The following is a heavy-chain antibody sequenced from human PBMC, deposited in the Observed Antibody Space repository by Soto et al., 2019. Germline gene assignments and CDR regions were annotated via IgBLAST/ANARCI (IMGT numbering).Heavy chain of an antibody. CDR2: INPHTGGP. J-gene: IGHJ4*02. Sequence: ASVKVSCKASGYTFTAYDLHWVRQAPGQGLEWMGWINPHTGGPDYAQKFQDRVTMTRDTSISTAYMELSSLKSDDTAIYYCARQQDRGILAAGFDFWGQRTLVTVSS. CDR3: ARQQDRGILAAGFDF. V-gene: IGHV1-2*02. D-gene: IGHD6-13*01. CDR1: GYTFTAYD.